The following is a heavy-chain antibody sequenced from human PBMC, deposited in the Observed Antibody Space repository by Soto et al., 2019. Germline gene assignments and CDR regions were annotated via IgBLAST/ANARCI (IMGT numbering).Heavy chain of an antibody. CDR3: GGGGTPIDD. J-gene: IGHJ4*02. CDR2: IIDYNGNT. CDR1: GYTFTNFG. D-gene: IGHD3-16*01. Sequence: QVQLVQSGAEVKKPGASVKVSCKASGYTFTNFGLGWVRQAPGQGLEWMGWIIDYNGNTNYAQNFQGRVTMTADTSTSTAYMELRSLRADDTAVYYWGGGGTPIDDWGQGTLVTVSS. V-gene: IGHV1-18*01.